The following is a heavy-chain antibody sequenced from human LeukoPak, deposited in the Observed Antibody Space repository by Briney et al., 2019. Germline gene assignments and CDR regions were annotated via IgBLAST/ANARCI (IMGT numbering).Heavy chain of an antibody. CDR1: GFTVSSKY. Sequence: GGSLRLSCAASGFTVSSKYMSWVRQAPGKGLEWVSLIYSGGTTHYADSVKGRFTISRDNSKNTQYLQMNSLRADDTAVYYCAGTRYGDYLADYWGQGTLVTVSS. CDR2: IYSGGTT. V-gene: IGHV3-66*01. J-gene: IGHJ4*02. CDR3: AGTRYGDYLADY. D-gene: IGHD4-17*01.